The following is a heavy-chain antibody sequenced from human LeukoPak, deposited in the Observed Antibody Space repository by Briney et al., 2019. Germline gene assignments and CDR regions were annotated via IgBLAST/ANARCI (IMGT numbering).Heavy chain of an antibody. CDR2: MHFSGAT. V-gene: IGHV4-59*01. CDR3: ARDTGDYPYYFDY. D-gene: IGHD3-9*01. CDR1: GDSIGRYF. J-gene: IGHJ4*02. Sequence: SETLSLTCTVSGDSIGRYFWSWIRQSPTKGVEWLGYMHFSGATNYNPSLKSRVTISVDTSKKEFSLKLTSVTAADTAVNFCARDTGDYPYYFDYWGQGILVTVSS.